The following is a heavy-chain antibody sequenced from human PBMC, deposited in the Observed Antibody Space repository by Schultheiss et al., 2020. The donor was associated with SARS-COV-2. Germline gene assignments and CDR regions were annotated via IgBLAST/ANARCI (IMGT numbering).Heavy chain of an antibody. CDR1: GGSITSGSYY. D-gene: IGHD4-17*01. Sequence: SQTLSLTCSVSGGSITSGSYYWSWIRKPAGKGLEWIGRIYTSGSTNYNPSLKSRVTISVDTSKNQFSLKLSSVTAADTAVYYCARVYGDWDWYFDLWGRGTLVTVSS. CDR3: ARVYGDWDWYFDL. V-gene: IGHV4-61*02. J-gene: IGHJ2*01. CDR2: IYTSGST.